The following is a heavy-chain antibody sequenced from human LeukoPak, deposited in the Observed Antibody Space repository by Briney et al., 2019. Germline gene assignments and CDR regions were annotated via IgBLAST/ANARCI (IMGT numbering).Heavy chain of an antibody. CDR2: IFVGSGNT. J-gene: IGHJ5*02. CDR3: ARDRSGYSYGFWFDP. D-gene: IGHD5-18*01. V-gene: IGHV1-58*02. CDR1: GFTFTSSA. Sequence: SVKVSCKASGFTFTSSAMQWVRQARGQRLEGIGWIFVGSGNTNYAQKLQERVTINRDRSTSTAYMELSSLRSEDTAVYYCARDRSGYSYGFWFDPWGQGTLVTVSS.